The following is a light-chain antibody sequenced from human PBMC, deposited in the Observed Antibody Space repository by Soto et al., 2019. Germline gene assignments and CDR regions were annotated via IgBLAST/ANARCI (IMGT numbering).Light chain of an antibody. J-gene: IGKJ2*01. CDR2: AAS. CDR3: QQLSSYPRT. V-gene: IGKV1-9*01. CDR1: QGISSY. Sequence: DIQLTQSPSFLSASVGDRVTITCRASQGISSYLAWYHQRPGKAPKLLIYAASTFQSGVPSRFSGSGSGTEFTLTISSLQPEDFATFYCQQLSSYPRTFGQGTKLEIK.